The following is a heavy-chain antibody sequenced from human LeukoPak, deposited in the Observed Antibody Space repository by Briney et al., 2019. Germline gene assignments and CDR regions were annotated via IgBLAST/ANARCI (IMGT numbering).Heavy chain of an antibody. D-gene: IGHD6-19*01. CDR2: IRNKANGGTA. V-gene: IGHV3-49*04. Sequence: GRSLRLSCTASGFTFSDYAMSWVRQAPGKGLEWVGFIRNKANGGTADYAASVKGRFTTSRDDSKTIAYLQMNSLKTEDTAVYYCSRAYSTGWLGINDYWGQGALVTVSS. CDR3: SRAYSTGWLGINDY. CDR1: GFTFSDYA. J-gene: IGHJ4*02.